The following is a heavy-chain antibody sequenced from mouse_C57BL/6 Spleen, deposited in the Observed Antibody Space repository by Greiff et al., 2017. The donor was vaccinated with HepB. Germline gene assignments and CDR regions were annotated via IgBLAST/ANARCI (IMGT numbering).Heavy chain of an antibody. V-gene: IGHV1-54*01. CDR2: INPGSGGT. CDR1: GYAFTNYL. CDR3: ARGGSSYWFAY. Sequence: VQLQQSGAELVRPGTSVKVSCKASGYAFTNYLIEWVKQRPGQGLEWIGVINPGSGGTNYNEKFKGKATLTADKSSSTAYMQLSSLTSEDSAVYFCARGGSSYWFAYWGQGTLVTVSA. D-gene: IGHD1-1*01. J-gene: IGHJ3*01.